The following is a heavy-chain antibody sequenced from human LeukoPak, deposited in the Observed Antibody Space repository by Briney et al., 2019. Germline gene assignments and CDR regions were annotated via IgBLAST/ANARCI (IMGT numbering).Heavy chain of an antibody. Sequence: GESLKISCKGSGYSINNYWVAWVRQMPGKGLEWMGIIYPADSDIRYSPSFQGQVTISADKSISTAYLQWNSLKASDTAMYYCARQEYCSGASCYTWFDPWGQGTLVTVSS. V-gene: IGHV5-51*01. CDR3: ARQEYCSGASCYTWFDP. J-gene: IGHJ5*02. CDR2: IYPADSDI. D-gene: IGHD2-15*01. CDR1: GYSINNYW.